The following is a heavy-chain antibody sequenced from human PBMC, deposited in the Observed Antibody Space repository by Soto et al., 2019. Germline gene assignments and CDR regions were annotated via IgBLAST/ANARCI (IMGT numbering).Heavy chain of an antibody. CDR1: GGSISSYY. CDR3: ASVLRAAAGTDYFDY. CDR2: IYYSGST. J-gene: IGHJ4*02. V-gene: IGHV4-59*01. Sequence: SETLSLTCTVSGGSISSYYWSWVRQPPGKGLEWIGNIYYSGSTKNNPSLKSRVTMSLDTSRNQFSLKLSSVTAADTAVYHCASVLRAAAGTDYFDYWGQGIRVTVSS. D-gene: IGHD6-13*01.